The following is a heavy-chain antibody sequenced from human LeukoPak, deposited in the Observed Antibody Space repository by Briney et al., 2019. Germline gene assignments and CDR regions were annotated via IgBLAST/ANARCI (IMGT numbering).Heavy chain of an antibody. D-gene: IGHD6-13*01. CDR1: GFTFDDYG. V-gene: IGHV3-20*04. Sequence: GGSLRLSCAASGFTFDDYGMSWVRQAPGKGLEWVSGINWNGGSTGYADSVKGRFTISRDNAKNSLYLQMNSLRAEDTAVYYCAGSWSPYDAFDIWGQGTMVTVSS. CDR3: AGSWSPYDAFDI. J-gene: IGHJ3*02. CDR2: INWNGGST.